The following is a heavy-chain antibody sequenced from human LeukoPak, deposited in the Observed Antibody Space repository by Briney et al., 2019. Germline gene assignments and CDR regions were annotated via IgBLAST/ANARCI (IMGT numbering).Heavy chain of an antibody. Sequence: SETLSLTCTVSGGSISSYYWSWVRQPPGKGLEWVGYIYYSGSTNYNPSLKSRVTISVDTSKNPFSLKLSSVTAADTAVYYCARWWDYGSSRWFDPWGQGTLVTVSS. J-gene: IGHJ5*02. CDR3: ARWWDYGSSRWFDP. D-gene: IGHD4-17*01. CDR1: GGSISSYY. V-gene: IGHV4-59*01. CDR2: IYYSGST.